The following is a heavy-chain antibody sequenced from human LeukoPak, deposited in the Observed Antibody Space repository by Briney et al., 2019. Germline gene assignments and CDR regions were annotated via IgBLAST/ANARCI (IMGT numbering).Heavy chain of an antibody. CDR3: ARVRCGGDCYPDY. CDR1: GFSLSTSGMR. V-gene: IGHV2-70*04. CDR2: IDWDDDI. Sequence: SGPALVKPTQTLTLTCTFSGFSLSTSGMRVSWIRQPPEKALEWLARIDWDDDIFYSTSLKTRLTISKDTSKNQVVLTMTNMDPVDTVTYYCARVRCGGDCYPDYWGQGTLVTVSS. D-gene: IGHD2-21*02. J-gene: IGHJ4*02.